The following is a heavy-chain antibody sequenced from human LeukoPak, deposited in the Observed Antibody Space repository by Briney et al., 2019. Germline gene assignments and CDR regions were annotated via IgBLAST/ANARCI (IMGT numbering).Heavy chain of an antibody. CDR1: GFIFSTYT. Sequence: GGSLRLSCAASGFIFSTYTMNWVRQAPGKGLEWVSYISSSSSNIFYADSVKGRFTISRDNAKNSLYLQMNSLRAEDTAVYYCARDDTVTSHFDYWGQGTLVTVSS. CDR3: ARDDTVTSHFDY. J-gene: IGHJ4*02. V-gene: IGHV3-48*01. D-gene: IGHD4-11*01. CDR2: ISSSSSNI.